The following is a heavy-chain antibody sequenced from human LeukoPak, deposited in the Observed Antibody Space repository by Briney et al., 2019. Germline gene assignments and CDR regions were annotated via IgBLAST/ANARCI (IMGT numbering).Heavy chain of an antibody. D-gene: IGHD1-26*01. Sequence: GGSLRLSCAASGFTFSSYEMNWVRQAPGKGLEWISHISKDSSDKHYVDSVKGRFTVSRDNAKNSLYLQMSSLRDEDTAVYYCARDFRGNYSIDYWGQGTLVTVSS. V-gene: IGHV3-48*02. J-gene: IGHJ4*02. CDR2: ISKDSSDK. CDR1: GFTFSSYE. CDR3: ARDFRGNYSIDY.